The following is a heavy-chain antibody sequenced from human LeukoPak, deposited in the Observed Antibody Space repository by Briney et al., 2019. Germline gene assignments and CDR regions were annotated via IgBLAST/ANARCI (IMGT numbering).Heavy chain of an antibody. J-gene: IGHJ5*02. CDR1: GGSVSSYY. CDR3: ARAWFDP. Sequence: SETLSLTCTVSGGSVSSYYWSWIRQPPGKGLEWIGYIYYSGSTNYNPSLKSRVTISVDTSKNQFSLKLSSVTAADTAVYYCARAWFDPWGQGTLVTVSS. CDR2: IYYSGST. V-gene: IGHV4-59*02.